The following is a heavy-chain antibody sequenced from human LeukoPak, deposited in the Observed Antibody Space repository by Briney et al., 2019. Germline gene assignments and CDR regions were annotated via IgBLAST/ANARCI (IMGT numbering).Heavy chain of an antibody. Sequence: GASVKVSCKASGYTFTDYYIHWVRRAPGQGLEWMGWISPNSGGTNYAQKFQGRVTMTRDTSISTAYMELSSLRSDDTAVYYCARGGAYTYGYYWGQGTLVTVSS. CDR3: ARGGAYTYGYY. J-gene: IGHJ4*02. D-gene: IGHD5-18*01. CDR1: GYTFTDYY. CDR2: ISPNSGGT. V-gene: IGHV1-2*02.